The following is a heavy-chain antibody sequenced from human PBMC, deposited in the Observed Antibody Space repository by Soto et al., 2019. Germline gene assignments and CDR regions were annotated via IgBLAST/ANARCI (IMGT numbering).Heavy chain of an antibody. CDR2: IKQDGSEK. V-gene: IGHV3-7*01. J-gene: IGHJ6*02. D-gene: IGHD6-13*01. Sequence: EVQLVESGGGLVQPGGSLRLSCAASGVTFSSYWMSWVRQAPGKGLEWVANIKQDGSEKYYVDSVKGRFTISRDNATNSLYLQMNGLRAEDTAVYYCARDLGYSSSPDVWGQGTTVTVSS. CDR1: GVTFSSYW. CDR3: ARDLGYSSSPDV.